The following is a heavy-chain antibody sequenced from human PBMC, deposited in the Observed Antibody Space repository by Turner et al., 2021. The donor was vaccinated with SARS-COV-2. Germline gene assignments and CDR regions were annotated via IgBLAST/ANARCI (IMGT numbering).Heavy chain of an antibody. J-gene: IGHJ5*02. D-gene: IGHD3-10*01. CDR1: GGSISSSSYY. CDR2: IYYSGST. Sequence: QLQLQESGPGLVKPSETLSLTCTVPGGSISSSSYYWGWIRQPPGKGLVWIGSIYYSGSTYYNPSLKSRVTISVDTSKNQFSLKLSSVTAADTAVYYCARPNTYYYGSGDSHGKSHNWFDPWGQGTLVTVSS. V-gene: IGHV4-39*01. CDR3: ARPNTYYYGSGDSHGKSHNWFDP.